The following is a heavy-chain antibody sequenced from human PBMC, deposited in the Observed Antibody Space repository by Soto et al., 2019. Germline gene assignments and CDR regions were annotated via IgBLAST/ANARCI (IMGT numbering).Heavy chain of an antibody. D-gene: IGHD6-13*01. V-gene: IGHV3-9*01. J-gene: IGHJ4*02. CDR3: AKDLEYSSSWYIFDY. CDR2: ISWNSGSI. CDR1: GFTFDDYA. Sequence: GGSLRLSCAASGFTFDDYAMHWVRQAPGKGLEWVSGISWNSGSIGYADSVKGRFTISRDNAKNSLYLQMNSLRAEDTALYYCAKDLEYSSSWYIFDYWGQGTLVTVSS.